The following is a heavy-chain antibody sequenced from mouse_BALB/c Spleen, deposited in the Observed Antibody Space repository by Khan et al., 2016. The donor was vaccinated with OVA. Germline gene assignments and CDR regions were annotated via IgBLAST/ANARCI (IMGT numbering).Heavy chain of an antibody. D-gene: IGHD4-1*01. J-gene: IGHJ3*01. CDR1: GFTFSSYS. V-gene: IGHV5-6*01. Sequence: EVKLVESGGDLVEPGGSLKLSCAASGFTFSSYSMSWVRQTPDKRLEWVATISSGGDYTYYPDIVKGRFTISRDNAKNTLYLQMSSLKTEYTAMYYCASHLTGSFAYWGQGTLVAVSA. CDR3: ASHLTGSFAY. CDR2: ISSGGDYT.